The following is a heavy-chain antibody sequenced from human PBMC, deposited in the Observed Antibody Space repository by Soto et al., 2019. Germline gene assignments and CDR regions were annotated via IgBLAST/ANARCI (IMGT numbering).Heavy chain of an antibody. V-gene: IGHV1-2*02. Sequence: QLHLVQSGAVVKKPGASVTVSCSASGYPVTAYYMHLVRQAPGRGLEWMGGINPATGAAKYTQTFQGRVTMTRDTSTSTVFMELSGLTSVDTAVFYCARGGGVGVAGSAAFDMWGQGTLVTVSS. CDR2: INPATGAA. J-gene: IGHJ3*02. D-gene: IGHD3-3*01. CDR1: GYPVTAYY. CDR3: ARGGGVGVAGSAAFDM.